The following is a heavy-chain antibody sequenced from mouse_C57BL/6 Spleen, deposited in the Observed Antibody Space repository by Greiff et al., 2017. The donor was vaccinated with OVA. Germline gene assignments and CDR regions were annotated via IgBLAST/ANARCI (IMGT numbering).Heavy chain of an antibody. Sequence: QVQLQQPGAELVKPGASVKLSCKASGYTFTSYWMQWVKQRPGQGLEWIGEIDPSDSYTNYKQKFKGKATLTVDTSSSTAYMQLSSLTSEDSAVYYCVYTTERFAYWGQGTLVTVSA. V-gene: IGHV1-50*01. J-gene: IGHJ3*01. CDR3: VYTTERFAY. CDR2: IDPSDSYT. CDR1: GYTFTSYW. D-gene: IGHD1-1*01.